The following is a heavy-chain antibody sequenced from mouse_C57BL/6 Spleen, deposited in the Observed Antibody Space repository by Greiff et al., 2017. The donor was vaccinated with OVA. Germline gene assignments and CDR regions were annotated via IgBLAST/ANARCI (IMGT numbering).Heavy chain of an antibody. CDR2: INPSNGGT. J-gene: IGHJ1*03. V-gene: IGHV1-53*01. CDR3: VTTMSDYYGSSYRYFDV. CDR1: GYTFTSYW. D-gene: IGHD1-1*01. Sequence: VKLQQPGTELVKPGASVKLSCKASGYTFTSYWMHWVKQRPGQGLEWIGNINPSNGGTNYNEKFKSKATLTVDKSSSTAYMQLSSLTSEDSAVYYCVTTMSDYYGSSYRYFDVWGTGTTVTVSS.